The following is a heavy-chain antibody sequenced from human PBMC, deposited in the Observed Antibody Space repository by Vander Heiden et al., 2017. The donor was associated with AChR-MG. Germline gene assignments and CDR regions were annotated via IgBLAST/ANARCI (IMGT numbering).Heavy chain of an antibody. CDR3: ARVQGRAGAGTDRRAYYFDY. CDR2: IIPIVGTA. V-gene: IGHV1-69*01. Sequence: QVQLVRSGAEVKKPGSSVKVSCKASGGTFSSYAISWVRQAPGQGLEWMGGIIPIVGTANYAQKFQGRVTITADESTSTAYMELSSLRSEDTAVYYCARVQGRAGAGTDRRAYYFDYWCHGSLVTDSS. CDR1: GGTFSSYA. J-gene: IGHJ4*01. D-gene: IGHD6-19*01.